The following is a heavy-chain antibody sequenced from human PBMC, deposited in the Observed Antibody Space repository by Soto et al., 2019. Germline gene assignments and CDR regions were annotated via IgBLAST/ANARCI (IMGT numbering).Heavy chain of an antibody. CDR1: GFSVSRNY. Sequence: QLVETGGGLIQPGTSLTLSCAASGFSVSRNYMTWVRQAPGKGLEWVSFVYSGGATFYADSVKGRFILSRDDSQNTMYLKMNNLRAEDPAVYYCARVPGRLWGRGTLVTVAS. V-gene: IGHV3-53*02. CDR3: ARVPGRL. J-gene: IGHJ4*02. CDR2: VYSGGAT. D-gene: IGHD3-10*01.